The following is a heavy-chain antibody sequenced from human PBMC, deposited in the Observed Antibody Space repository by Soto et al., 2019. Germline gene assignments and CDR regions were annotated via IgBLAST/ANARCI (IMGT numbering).Heavy chain of an antibody. J-gene: IGHJ4*02. CDR2: ISGSGGST. V-gene: IGHV3-23*01. CDR1: GFTFSSYA. CDR3: ANVGDYDIVTGYLDY. D-gene: IGHD3-9*01. Sequence: EVQLLESGGGLVQPGGSLRLSCAASGFTFSSYAMSWVRQAPGKGPEWVSAISGSGGSTYYADSVKGRFTISRDNSKNTLYLQMNSLRAEDTAVYYCANVGDYDIVTGYLDYWGQGTLVTVSS.